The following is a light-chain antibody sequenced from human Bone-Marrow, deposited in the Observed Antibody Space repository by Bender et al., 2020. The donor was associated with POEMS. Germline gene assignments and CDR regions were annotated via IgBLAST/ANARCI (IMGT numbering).Light chain of an antibody. J-gene: IGLJ2*01. CDR3: YCAADNNCVL. CDR2: DDS. CDR1: NIGSKS. V-gene: IGLV3-21*02. Sequence: SYVLTQPPSVSAAPGQTARVTCGGRNIGSKSVHWYQQKPGQAPVPVVYDDSARPSGIPDRFSGSSSGTTVTLTITGAQVEDEADYFCYCAADNNCVLFGGGTTLTVL.